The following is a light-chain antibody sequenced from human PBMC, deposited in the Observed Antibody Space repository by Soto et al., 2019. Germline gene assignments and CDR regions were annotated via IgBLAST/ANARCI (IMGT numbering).Light chain of an antibody. CDR1: HSVSNS. V-gene: IGKV3-20*01. CDR2: SVS. Sequence: EIVLTQSPGTLSLSPGERATLSCRASHSVSNSLAWYQQKPGQTPRLLVHSVSTRAIGIPDRFSGSGSGTDFTLTISRLEPEYFAVYYCQQYSSSPYTFGQGTKLEIK. CDR3: QQYSSSPYT. J-gene: IGKJ2*01.